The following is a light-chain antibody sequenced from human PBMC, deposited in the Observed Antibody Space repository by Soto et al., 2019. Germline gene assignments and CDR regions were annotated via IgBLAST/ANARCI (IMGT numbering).Light chain of an antibody. CDR2: DVS. Sequence: QSALAQPRSVSGSPGQSVTISCTGTSGDVAGYNYVSWYQEHPGKAPKLMIYDVSKRPSGVPDRFSGSKSGNTASLTISGLQAEDEADYYCCSYAGSYTHYVFGTGTKLTVL. CDR1: SGDVAGYNY. CDR3: CSYAGSYTHYV. J-gene: IGLJ1*01. V-gene: IGLV2-11*01.